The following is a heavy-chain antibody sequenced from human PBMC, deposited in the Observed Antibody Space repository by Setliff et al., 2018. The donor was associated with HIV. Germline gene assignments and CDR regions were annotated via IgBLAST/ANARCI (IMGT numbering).Heavy chain of an antibody. J-gene: IGHJ5*01. D-gene: IGHD3-10*01. V-gene: IGHV1-69*13. Sequence: PSVKVSCKTSGGTFSSFVITWVRQAPGQGLEWMGGIIPMYDTRNYAQKFQGRVTITADESTSAAYMELSSLRSEDTAVYYCARSRTDDGSGRYYNNDWFDSWGQGTLVTVSS. CDR3: ARSRTDDGSGRYYNNDWFDS. CDR1: GGTFSSFV. CDR2: IIPMYDTR.